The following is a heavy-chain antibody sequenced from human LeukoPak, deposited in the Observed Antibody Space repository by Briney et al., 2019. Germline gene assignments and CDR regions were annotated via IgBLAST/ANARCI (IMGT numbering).Heavy chain of an antibody. Sequence: GGSLRLSCAASGFTFSSYAMSWVRQAPGKGLEWVSAISGSGGSTYYADSVKGRFTISRDNSKNTLYLQMNSLRAEDTAVYYCAKVVPGITMVRGVPYMDVWGKGTTVTVSS. J-gene: IGHJ6*03. CDR3: AKVVPGITMVRGVPYMDV. V-gene: IGHV3-23*01. CDR1: GFTFSSYA. CDR2: ISGSGGST. D-gene: IGHD3-10*01.